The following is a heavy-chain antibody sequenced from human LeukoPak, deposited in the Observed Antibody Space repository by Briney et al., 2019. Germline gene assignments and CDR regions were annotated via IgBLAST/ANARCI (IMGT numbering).Heavy chain of an antibody. CDR3: ARVSSSSVRRYYYMDV. D-gene: IGHD6-6*01. Sequence: SGGSLRLSCAASGFTFSDYYMSWIRQAPGKGLEWVSSISSSSSYIYYADSVKGRFTISRDNAKNSLYLQMNSLRAEDTAVYYCARVSSSSVRRYYYMDVWGKGTTVTVSS. CDR1: GFTFSDYY. V-gene: IGHV3-11*06. CDR2: ISSSSSYI. J-gene: IGHJ6*03.